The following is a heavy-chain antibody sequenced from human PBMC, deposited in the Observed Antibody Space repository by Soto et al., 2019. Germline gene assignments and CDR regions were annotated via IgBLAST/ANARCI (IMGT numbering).Heavy chain of an antibody. J-gene: IGHJ6*02. Sequence: NPSETLSLTCAVYGGSFSGYYWSWIRQPPGKGLEWIGEINHSGSTNYNPSLKSRVTISVDTSKNQFSLKLSSVTAADTAVYYCARGGVTGTALHYYYYYGMDVWGQGTTVTVSS. CDR3: ARGGVTGTALHYYYYYGMDV. CDR2: INHSGST. D-gene: IGHD1-20*01. CDR1: GGSFSGYY. V-gene: IGHV4-34*01.